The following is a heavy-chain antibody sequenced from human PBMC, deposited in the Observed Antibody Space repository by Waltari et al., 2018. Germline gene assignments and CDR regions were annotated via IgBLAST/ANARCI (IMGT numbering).Heavy chain of an antibody. CDR1: GFTFDDYA. CDR2: ISWNSGSI. V-gene: IGHV3-9*03. CDR3: AKEGEGRTFDY. Sequence: EVQLVESGGGLVQPGRSLRLSCAASGFTFDDYAMHWVRQAPGKGLEWVSGISWNSGSIGYADSVKGRFTISRDNAKNSLYLQMNSLRAEDMALYYCAKEGEGRTFDYWGQGTLVTVSS. J-gene: IGHJ4*02. D-gene: IGHD2-21*01.